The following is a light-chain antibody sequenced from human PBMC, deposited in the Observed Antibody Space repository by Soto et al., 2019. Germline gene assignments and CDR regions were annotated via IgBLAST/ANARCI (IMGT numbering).Light chain of an antibody. CDR3: CSYAGRSSSI. V-gene: IGLV2-23*02. CDR2: EVT. Sequence: QSVLTQPASVSGSPLQSITISCSGTSSDVGTYNLVSWYQQYPGKAPRLMIYEVTKRPSGGSNRFSGSKSGNTASLTISGLQPEDEADYYCCSYAGRSSSIFGTGSKVTVL. J-gene: IGLJ1*01. CDR1: SSDVGTYNL.